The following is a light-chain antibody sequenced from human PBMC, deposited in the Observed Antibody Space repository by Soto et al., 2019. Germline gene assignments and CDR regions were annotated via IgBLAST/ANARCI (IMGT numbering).Light chain of an antibody. Sequence: QSALTQPRSVSGSPGQSVTISCTGTSSDVGGYNYVSWYQQHPGKAPKLILYDVSKRPSGVPDRFSGSKSGNTPSLTISGLQSDYEADYYCCSYAGSYTLVFGTGTKLTVL. CDR1: SSDVGGYNY. J-gene: IGLJ1*01. CDR2: DVS. CDR3: CSYAGSYTLV. V-gene: IGLV2-11*01.